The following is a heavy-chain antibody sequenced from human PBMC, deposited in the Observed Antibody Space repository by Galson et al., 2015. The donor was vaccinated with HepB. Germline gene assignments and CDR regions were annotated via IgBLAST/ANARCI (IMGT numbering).Heavy chain of an antibody. Sequence: SLRLSCAASGVVFSRCAMHWVRQAPGKGLEWVAVISYDGSDKYYADFVKGRFTISRDNSKNTLYLQMNGLEIDDTAVYYCGGVTPSSGYYLGYWGPGTLVTVSS. J-gene: IGHJ4*02. CDR2: ISYDGSDK. CDR1: GVVFSRCA. CDR3: GGVTPSSGYYLGY. V-gene: IGHV3-30*04. D-gene: IGHD6-19*01.